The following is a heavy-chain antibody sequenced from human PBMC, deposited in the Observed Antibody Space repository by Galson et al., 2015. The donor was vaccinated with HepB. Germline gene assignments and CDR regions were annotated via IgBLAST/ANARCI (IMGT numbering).Heavy chain of an antibody. CDR2: INPSGGST. J-gene: IGHJ4*02. D-gene: IGHD2-8*01. Sequence: SVKVSCKASGYTFTSYYMHWVRQAPGQGLEWMGIINPSGGSTSYAQKFQGRVTMTRDTSTSTVYMELSSLRSEDTAVYYCATPGRMVYALLDYCGQGTLVTVSS. V-gene: IGHV1-46*01. CDR1: GYTFTSYY. CDR3: ATPGRMVYALLDY.